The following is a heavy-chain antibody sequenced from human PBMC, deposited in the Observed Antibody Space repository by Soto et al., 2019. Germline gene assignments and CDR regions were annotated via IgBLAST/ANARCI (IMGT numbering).Heavy chain of an antibody. D-gene: IGHD5-18*01. Sequence: SETLSLTCTVSGGSISSYYWSWIRQPPGKGLEWIGYIYYSGSTNYNPSLKSRVTISVDTSKNQFSLKLSSVTAADTAVYYCARGEVGGYSSPFDYWGQGTLVTVSS. CDR2: IYYSGST. V-gene: IGHV4-59*01. J-gene: IGHJ4*02. CDR3: ARGEVGGYSSPFDY. CDR1: GGSISSYY.